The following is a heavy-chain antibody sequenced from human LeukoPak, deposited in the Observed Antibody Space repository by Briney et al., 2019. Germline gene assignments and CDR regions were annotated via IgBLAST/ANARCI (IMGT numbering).Heavy chain of an antibody. Sequence: PSETLSLTCTVSGGSISSYYWSWIRQPPGKGLEWIGYIYYSGSTNYNPSLKSRVTISVDTSKNQFSLKLSSVTAADTAVYYCARLGKRYSSTAGPFDPWGQGTLVTVSS. D-gene: IGHD6-13*01. J-gene: IGHJ5*02. CDR3: ARLGKRYSSTAGPFDP. CDR1: GGSISSYY. V-gene: IGHV4-59*01. CDR2: IYYSGST.